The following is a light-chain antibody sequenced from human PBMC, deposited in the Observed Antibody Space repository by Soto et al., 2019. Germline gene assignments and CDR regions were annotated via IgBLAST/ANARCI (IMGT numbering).Light chain of an antibody. J-gene: IGKJ1*01. V-gene: IGKV3-20*01. CDR2: DVS. CDR3: QQYGISPT. CDR1: QSVSSNY. Sequence: DIVLTQSPGTLSLSPGERATLSCRSSQSVSSNYLAWYQQKPDQAPRLVIYDVSGRATGIPDRFSGSGSGTGFTLTSSRLEPEDSAVYYCQQYGISPTFGQGTKVEIK.